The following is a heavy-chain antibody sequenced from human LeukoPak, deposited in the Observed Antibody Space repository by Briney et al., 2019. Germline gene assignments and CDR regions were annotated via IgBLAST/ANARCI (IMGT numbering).Heavy chain of an antibody. J-gene: IGHJ4*02. D-gene: IGHD1-26*01. CDR2: IIPIFGTA. Sequence: SVKVSCKASGGTFSSYAISWVRQAPGQGLEWMGGIIPIFGTANYAQKFQGRVTITADKSTSTAYMELSSLRSEDTAVYYCARSIVGATWDFDYWGQGTLVTVSS. CDR1: GGTFSSYA. V-gene: IGHV1-69*06. CDR3: ARSIVGATWDFDY.